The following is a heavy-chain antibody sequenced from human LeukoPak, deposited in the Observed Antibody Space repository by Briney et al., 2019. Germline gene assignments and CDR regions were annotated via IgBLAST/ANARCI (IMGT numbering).Heavy chain of an antibody. V-gene: IGHV3-30*18. CDR3: AKEGYMVYYFDY. CDR2: ISYDGSAK. Sequence: AGGSLRLSCASSGFNFRRTGMHWVRQAPGKGLEWVAFISYDGSAKYYADSVKGRFTISRDNSKDMLNLQMNSLRAEDTAVYYCAKEGYMVYYFDYWGQGTLVTVSS. J-gene: IGHJ4*02. CDR1: GFNFRRTG. D-gene: IGHD2-2*02.